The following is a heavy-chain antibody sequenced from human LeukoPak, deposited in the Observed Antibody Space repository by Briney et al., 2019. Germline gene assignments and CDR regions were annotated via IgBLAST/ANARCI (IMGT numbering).Heavy chain of an antibody. CDR1: GGSISSGSYY. CDR2: IYTSGST. D-gene: IGHD1-14*01. J-gene: IGHJ4*02. Sequence: SQTLSLTCTVSGGSISSGSYYWSWIRQPAGKGLEWIGRIYTSGSTNYNPSPKSRVTISVDTSKNQFSLKLNSVTAADTAVYFCARASTTFDDWGQGTLVTVSS. CDR3: ARASTTFDD. V-gene: IGHV4-61*02.